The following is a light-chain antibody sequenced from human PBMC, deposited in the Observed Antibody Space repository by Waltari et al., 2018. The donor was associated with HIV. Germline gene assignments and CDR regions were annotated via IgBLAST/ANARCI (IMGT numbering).Light chain of an antibody. J-gene: IGLJ3*02. V-gene: IGLV2-23*02. CDR3: CSYAGSWV. Sequence: QSALTQPAPVSGSPGQSIPIPCTGTSSDFGSYNLVSWYQQHPGKAPKLMIYEVSKRPSGVSNRFSGSKSGNTASLTISGLQAEDEADYYCCSYAGSWVFGGGTKLTVL. CDR2: EVS. CDR1: SSDFGSYNL.